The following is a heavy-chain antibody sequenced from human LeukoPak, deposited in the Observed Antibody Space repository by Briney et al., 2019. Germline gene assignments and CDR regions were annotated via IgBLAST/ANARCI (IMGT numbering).Heavy chain of an antibody. Sequence: GGSLRLSCVASGFTFSRYDMRWVRQATGKGLEWVSAIGTTGDTHYPGSVKGRLTISRENAKNSVYLQMGNLRAGDTAVYYCARGSGHGGLDVWGQGTTVTVSS. V-gene: IGHV3-13*04. CDR1: GFTFSRYD. J-gene: IGHJ6*02. CDR3: ARGSGHGGLDV. D-gene: IGHD3-16*01. CDR2: IGTTGDT.